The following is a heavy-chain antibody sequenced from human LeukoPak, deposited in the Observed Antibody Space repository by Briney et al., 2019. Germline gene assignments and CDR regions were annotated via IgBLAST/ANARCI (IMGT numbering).Heavy chain of an antibody. D-gene: IGHD3-22*01. CDR1: GFTFRSYW. V-gene: IGHV3-74*01. J-gene: IGHJ4*02. CDR3: ARPIVVVSSAFDY. Sequence: GGSLRLSCAASGFTFRSYWMHWVRPAPGKGLVWVSRINSDGSSTSYADSVKGRFTISRDNAKNTLYLQMNSLRAEGTAVYYCARPIVVVSSAFDYWGQGALVTVSS. CDR2: INSDGSST.